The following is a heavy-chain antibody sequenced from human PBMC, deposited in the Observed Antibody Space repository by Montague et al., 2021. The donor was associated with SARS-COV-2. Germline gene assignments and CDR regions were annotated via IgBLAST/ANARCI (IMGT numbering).Heavy chain of an antibody. Sequence: SETLSLTCTVSGGSVGSRSYYWGWIRQPPGKGLEWIGSIYYSGSTHYNPSLKSRVTISVDTSKNQLSLKLSSVTAADTAVYYCARRGDYGGPRFDYWGQGTLVSVSS. J-gene: IGHJ4*02. CDR1: GGSVGSRSYY. V-gene: IGHV4-39*01. D-gene: IGHD4-23*01. CDR2: IYYSGST. CDR3: ARRGDYGGPRFDY.